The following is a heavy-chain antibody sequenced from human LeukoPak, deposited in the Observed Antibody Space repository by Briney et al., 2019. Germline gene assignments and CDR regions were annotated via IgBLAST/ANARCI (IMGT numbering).Heavy chain of an antibody. CDR3: AREGNGLLSKDLDY. CDR2: INPRDGGT. D-gene: IGHD2-15*01. CDR1: GYTFTDYY. Sequence: ASVKVSCKGSGYTFTDYYLQWVRQAPGQGLEWGGYINPRDGGTSSPPNFRGRVTMTTDASSSTVYMEVSRLTSDDTAIYYCAREGNGLLSKDLDYWGQGTLVTVSS. J-gene: IGHJ4*02. V-gene: IGHV1-2*02.